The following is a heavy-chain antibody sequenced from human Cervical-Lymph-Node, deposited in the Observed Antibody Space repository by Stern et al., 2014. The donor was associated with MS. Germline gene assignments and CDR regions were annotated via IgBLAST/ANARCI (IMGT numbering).Heavy chain of an antibody. J-gene: IGHJ4*02. CDR2: ISAYNGNT. D-gene: IGHD5-18*01. CDR1: GYTFTSYG. CDR3: ARTGKDGSWIQLWPEGY. Sequence: VQLVESGAEVKKPGASVKVSCKASGYTFTSYGISWVRQAPGQGLAWMGWISAYNGNTNYAQKLQGRVTMTTDTSTSTAFKGRRRLRSDDTAGDYWARTGKDGSWIQLWPEGYWGQGTLVTVSS. V-gene: IGHV1-18*01.